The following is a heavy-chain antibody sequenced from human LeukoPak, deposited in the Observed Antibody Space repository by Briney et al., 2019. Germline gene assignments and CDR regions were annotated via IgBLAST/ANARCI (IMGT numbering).Heavy chain of an antibody. Sequence: ASVKVSCKVSGYTLTELSMHWVRQAPGKGLEWMGGFDPEDGETIYAQKFQGRVTMTEDTSTDTAYMELSSLRSEDTAVYYCATSPPRGGDSRYFDLWGRGTLVTVSS. CDR2: FDPEDGET. CDR1: GYTLTELS. V-gene: IGHV1-24*01. J-gene: IGHJ2*01. D-gene: IGHD3-10*01. CDR3: ATSPPRGGDSRYFDL.